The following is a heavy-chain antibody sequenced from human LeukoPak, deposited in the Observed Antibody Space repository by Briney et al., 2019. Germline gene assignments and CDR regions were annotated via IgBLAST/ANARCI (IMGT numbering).Heavy chain of an antibody. CDR1: GFPLSSYS. CDR3: ARVKGSYSDY. Sequence: GGSLRLSCAASGFPLSSYSINWFRQAPGKGLEWVAYISASGSNIYYVDSVKGRFTVSRDNPKSSLFLQMNSPRAEDTAVYCCARVKGSYSDYWGQGALVTVSS. V-gene: IGHV3-48*01. CDR2: ISASGSNI. J-gene: IGHJ4*02. D-gene: IGHD2-15*01.